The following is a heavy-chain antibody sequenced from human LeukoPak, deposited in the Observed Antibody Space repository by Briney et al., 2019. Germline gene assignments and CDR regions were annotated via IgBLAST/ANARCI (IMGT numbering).Heavy chain of an antibody. Sequence: GSLRLSCAASGFSFSDFTMTWVRQAPGKGLEWVSSITTSSTYIYFADSLKGRFTISRDNAKNSLYLQMNSLRAEDTALYYCASAGLTYGSGSYFVYWGQGTLVTVSS. D-gene: IGHD3-10*01. CDR1: GFSFSDFT. CDR2: ITTSSTYI. CDR3: ASAGLTYGSGSYFVY. J-gene: IGHJ4*02. V-gene: IGHV3-21*04.